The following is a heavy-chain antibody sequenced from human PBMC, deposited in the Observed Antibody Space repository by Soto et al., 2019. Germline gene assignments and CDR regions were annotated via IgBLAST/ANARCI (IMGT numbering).Heavy chain of an antibody. Sequence: PWGSLRLSCAASGFTFSSYSMNWVRQAPGKGLEWVSPISSSSSYIYYADSVKGRFTISRDNAKNSLYLQMNSLRAEDTAVYYCARGQEIAAAGTGAFDIWGQGTMVTVSS. CDR2: ISSSSSYI. V-gene: IGHV3-21*01. CDR1: GFTFSSYS. CDR3: ARGQEIAAAGTGAFDI. J-gene: IGHJ3*02. D-gene: IGHD6-13*01.